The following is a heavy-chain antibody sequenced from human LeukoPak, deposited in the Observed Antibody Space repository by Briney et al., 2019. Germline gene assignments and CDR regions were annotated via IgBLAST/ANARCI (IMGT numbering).Heavy chain of an antibody. J-gene: IGHJ3*02. V-gene: IGHV5-51*01. Sequence: GESLKISCKGSGYSFTSYWIGWVRQMPGKGLEWMGIIYPGDSDTTYSPSFQGQVTISADKPISTAYLQWSSLKASDTAMYYCARRATGTGNAFGIWGQGTMVTVSS. CDR2: IYPGDSDT. CDR3: ARRATGTGNAFGI. D-gene: IGHD1-7*01. CDR1: GYSFTSYW.